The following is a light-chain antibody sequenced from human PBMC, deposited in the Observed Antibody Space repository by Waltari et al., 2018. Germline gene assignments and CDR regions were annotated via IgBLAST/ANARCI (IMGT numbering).Light chain of an antibody. J-gene: IGKJ1*01. CDR1: QSVGSSS. Sequence: EIVLTQSTGTASLSPGERVTLSCRASQSVGSSSLAWYQQKPGQAPRLVIYRASRRATGIPDRFSGSGSGTDFSLTISRLEPEDFAVYYWQQHGTLPATFGQGTKVEIK. V-gene: IGKV3-20*01. CDR2: RAS. CDR3: QQHGTLPAT.